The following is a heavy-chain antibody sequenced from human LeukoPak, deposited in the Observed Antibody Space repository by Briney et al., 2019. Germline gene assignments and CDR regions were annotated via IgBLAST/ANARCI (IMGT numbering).Heavy chain of an antibody. J-gene: IGHJ5*02. CDR3: ASEEGNWFDP. CDR1: GFTFSSYW. Sequence: GGSLRLSCVASGFTFSSYWMTWVRQAPGKGLEWVSVIYSGGSTYYADSVKGRFTISRDNSKNTLYLQMNSLRAEDTAVYYCASEEGNWFDPWGQGTLVTVSS. CDR2: IYSGGST. V-gene: IGHV3-66*01.